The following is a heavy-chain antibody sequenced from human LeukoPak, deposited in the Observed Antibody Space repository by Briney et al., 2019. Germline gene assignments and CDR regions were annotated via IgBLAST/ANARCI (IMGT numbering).Heavy chain of an antibody. CDR3: ARDADLGTTISGAFDI. D-gene: IGHD5-24*01. V-gene: IGHV3-7*01. Sequence: PGGSLRLSCAASGFTFSRYWMSWVRQAPGKGLEWVASIRQDGSEKYSVDSVKGRFTVSRDNAKNSLYLQMNSLRAADTALYYCARDADLGTTISGAFDIWGQGTMVTVSS. CDR2: IRQDGSEK. J-gene: IGHJ3*02. CDR1: GFTFSRYW.